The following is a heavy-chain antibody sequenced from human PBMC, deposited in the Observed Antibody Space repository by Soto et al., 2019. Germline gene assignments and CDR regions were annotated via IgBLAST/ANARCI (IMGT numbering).Heavy chain of an antibody. CDR3: ARNSATYYDFWSGYYAGPTGANDAFDS. V-gene: IGHV1-46*03. D-gene: IGHD3-3*01. CDR1: GYTFTTYY. Sequence: WASVKVSCKASGYTFTTYYMHWVRQAPGQGLEWMGILNPSGGSTSYAQKFQGRVTMTRDTSTSTVYMELSSLRSEDTAVYYCARNSATYYDFWSGYYAGPTGANDAFDSWGQGTMVTVSS. J-gene: IGHJ3*02. CDR2: LNPSGGST.